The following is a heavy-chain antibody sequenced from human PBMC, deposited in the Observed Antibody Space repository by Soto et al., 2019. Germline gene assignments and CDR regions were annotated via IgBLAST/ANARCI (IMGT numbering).Heavy chain of an antibody. Sequence: ASVKVSCKASGYTFTSYDINWVRQARGQRLEWIGWIVVGSGNTNYAQKFQERVTITRDMSTSTAYMELSSLRSEDTALYSCAANNAHFDWYFDLWGRGTLVTVSS. D-gene: IGHD1-1*01. CDR3: AANNAHFDWYFDL. J-gene: IGHJ2*01. V-gene: IGHV1-58*02. CDR2: IVVGSGNT. CDR1: GYTFTSYD.